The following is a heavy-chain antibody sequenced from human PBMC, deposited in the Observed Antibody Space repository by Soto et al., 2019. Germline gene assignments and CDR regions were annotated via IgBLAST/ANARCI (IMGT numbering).Heavy chain of an antibody. CDR2: MNPNSGNT. CDR1: GYTFTTYD. CDR3: VAGSNFDY. D-gene: IGHD6-19*01. V-gene: IGHV1-8*01. J-gene: IGHJ4*02. Sequence: QMQLVQSGAEVRMPGASVKVSCKASGYTFTTYDINWVRQATGQGLEWMGWMNPNSGNTAYVQKFQGRVTMTRNTSISTAYMELSSLRSDDTAVYYCVAGSNFDYWGQGTLVTVSS.